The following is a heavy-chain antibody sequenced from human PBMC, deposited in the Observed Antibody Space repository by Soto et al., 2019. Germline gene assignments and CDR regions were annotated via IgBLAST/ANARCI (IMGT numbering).Heavy chain of an antibody. J-gene: IGHJ6*02. D-gene: IGHD3-3*01. V-gene: IGHV4-30-4*01. CDR2: IYYSGST. Sequence: SETLSLTCTVSGGSISSGDYYWSWIRQPPGKGLEWIGYIYYSGSTYYNPSLKSRVTISVDTSKNQFSLKLSSVTAADTAVYYCARDAIRNYYDFWSGYSTTSYYYYGMDVWGQGTTVTVSS. CDR3: ARDAIRNYYDFWSGYSTTSYYYYGMDV. CDR1: GGSISSGDYY.